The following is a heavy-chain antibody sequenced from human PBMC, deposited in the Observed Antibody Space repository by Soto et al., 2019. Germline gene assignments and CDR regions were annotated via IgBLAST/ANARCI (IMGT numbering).Heavy chain of an antibody. CDR2: IIPYYNTL. CDR1: EGTFNSYA. CDR3: ASGASRGYPYFFDA. D-gene: IGHD6-13*01. Sequence: QAQVVQSGAEVRKPGSSVKLSCKASEGTFNSYASAWVRQAPGQGLEWMRGIIPYYNTLNSAQKFLDRVTIIAGDSTTTVYIELIGLRSDDTAVDFCASGASRGYPYFFDAWAQGTLVTVSS. J-gene: IGHJ4*02. V-gene: IGHV1-69*01.